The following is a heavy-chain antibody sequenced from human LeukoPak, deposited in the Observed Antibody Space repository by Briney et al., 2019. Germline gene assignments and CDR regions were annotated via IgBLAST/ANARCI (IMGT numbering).Heavy chain of an antibody. Sequence: ASVKVSCKTSGYTFSSYGISWLRQVPGQGLEWMGWISGYNGNTNYLQKFQGRITMTTDTSTSTAYMELRSLRSDDTAVYFCARDQVVRGVINAFDIWGQGTMVTVSS. CDR1: GYTFSSYG. D-gene: IGHD3-10*02. V-gene: IGHV1-18*01. CDR3: ARDQVVRGVINAFDI. J-gene: IGHJ3*02. CDR2: ISGYNGNT.